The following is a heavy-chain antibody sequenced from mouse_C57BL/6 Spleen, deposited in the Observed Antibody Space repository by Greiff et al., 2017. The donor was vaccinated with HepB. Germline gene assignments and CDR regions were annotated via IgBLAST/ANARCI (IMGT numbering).Heavy chain of an antibody. J-gene: IGHJ1*03. CDR2: IHPNSGST. V-gene: IGHV1-64*01. D-gene: IGHD2-4*01. CDR3: ARGGLYDYGREAWYFDV. CDR1: GYTFTSYW. Sequence: QVQLQQPGAELVKPGASVKLSCKASGYTFTSYWMHWVKQRPGQGLEWIGMIHPNSGSTNYNEKFKSKATLTVDKSSSTAYMQLSSLTSEDSAVYYCARGGLYDYGREAWYFDVWGTGTTVTVSS.